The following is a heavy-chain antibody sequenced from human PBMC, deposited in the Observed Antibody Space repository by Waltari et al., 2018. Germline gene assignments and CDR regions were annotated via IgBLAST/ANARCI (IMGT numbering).Heavy chain of an antibody. CDR3: ARDQGSSWVYYYYYGMDV. CDR2: INHSGRT. CDR1: GGSFSGYY. Sequence: QVQLQQWGAGLLKPSETLSLTCAVYGGSFSGYYWSWIRQPPGQGLAWIGEINHSGRTNYNPSLKSRVTISVDTSKNQFSLKLSSVTAADTAVYYCARDQGSSWVYYYYYGMDVWGQGTTVIVSS. V-gene: IGHV4-34*01. J-gene: IGHJ6*02. D-gene: IGHD6-13*01.